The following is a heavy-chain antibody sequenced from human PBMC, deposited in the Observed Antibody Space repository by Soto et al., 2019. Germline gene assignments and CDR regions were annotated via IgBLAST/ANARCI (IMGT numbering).Heavy chain of an antibody. CDR2: IYYSGST. V-gene: IGHV4-59*01. CDR3: ARDPKGNNWFDP. J-gene: IGHJ5*02. CDR1: GGSISTYF. Sequence: SETLSLTCTVSGGSISTYFWSWIRQPPGKGLEWIGYIYYSGSTNYNPSLKSRVTISVDTSKNQFSLKLSSVTAADTAVYYCARDPKGNNWFDPWGQGTLVTVSS.